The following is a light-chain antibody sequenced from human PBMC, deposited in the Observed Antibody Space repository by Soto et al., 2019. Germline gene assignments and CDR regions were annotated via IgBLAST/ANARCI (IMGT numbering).Light chain of an antibody. CDR2: GAS. J-gene: IGKJ4*01. CDR1: QYVTSSH. CDR3: QQANSFPLT. Sequence: ENVLTQSPGTLSLSPGERATLSCRASQYVTSSHLAWYQQKPGQAPRLLIYGASSRATGIPDRIGGSGSGTDFTLTISRLEPEDFATYYCQQANSFPLTFGGGTKVEIK. V-gene: IGKV3-20*01.